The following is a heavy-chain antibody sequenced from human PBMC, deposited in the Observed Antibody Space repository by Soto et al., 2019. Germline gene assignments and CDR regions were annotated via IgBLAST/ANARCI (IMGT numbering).Heavy chain of an antibody. CDR2: ISGNGANT. D-gene: IGHD6-19*01. J-gene: IGHJ4*02. CDR1: GFTFINYA. V-gene: IGHV3-23*01. CDR3: AKDYGSSRYFFDY. Sequence: GGSLRLSCAASGFTFINYAMTWVRQAPGEGLEWVSTISGNGANTHYADSVKGRFSISRDNSKNTLYIQMNSLRADDTAVYYCAKDYGSSRYFFDYWGQGALVTVSS.